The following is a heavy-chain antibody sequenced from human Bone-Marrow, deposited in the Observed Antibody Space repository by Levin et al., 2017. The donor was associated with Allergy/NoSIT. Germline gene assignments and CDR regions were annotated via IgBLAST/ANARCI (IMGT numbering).Heavy chain of an antibody. D-gene: IGHD6-19*01. J-gene: IGHJ2*01. V-gene: IGHV3-7*01. CDR2: VKQDGKTK. CDR1: GFTFSDYY. Sequence: SCAASGFTFSDYYMTWVRQAPGKGLEWVASVKQDGKTKYYVDSVKGRFTVSRDNAKNSLYLQINSLRAEDTAVYYCARDKAGTLTDGNWYFDLWGRGTLVTVSS. CDR3: ARDKAGTLTDGNWYFDL.